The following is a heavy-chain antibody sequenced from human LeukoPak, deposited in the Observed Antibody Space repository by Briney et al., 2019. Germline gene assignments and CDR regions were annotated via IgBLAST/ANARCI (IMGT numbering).Heavy chain of an antibody. D-gene: IGHD6-25*01. CDR1: GFTFGLYE. CDR3: ARGMVANSGGAIDY. V-gene: IGHV3-48*03. J-gene: IGHJ4*02. Sequence: GGSLRLSCAASGFTFGLYEMNWVRQAPGKGLEWVSYITNSGTTVYYADSVKGRFTISRDNAKNSLYLQMNSLRAEDTAVYYCARGMVANSGGAIDYWGQGTQVTVSS. CDR2: ITNSGTTV.